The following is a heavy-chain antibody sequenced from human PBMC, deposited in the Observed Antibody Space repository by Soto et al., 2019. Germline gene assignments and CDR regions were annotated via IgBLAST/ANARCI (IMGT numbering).Heavy chain of an antibody. Sequence: EVQLVESGGGLVQPGGSLRLSCAASGFTFSSYWLHWVRQAPGKGLVWLSRINSDGSSTNYADSVKGRFTISRDNAKSTLYLQLNSVRAEETAVYYCARKGAVAGFGYWGQGTLVTVSS. V-gene: IGHV3-74*01. D-gene: IGHD6-19*01. CDR2: INSDGSST. CDR3: ARKGAVAGFGY. CDR1: GFTFSSYW. J-gene: IGHJ4*02.